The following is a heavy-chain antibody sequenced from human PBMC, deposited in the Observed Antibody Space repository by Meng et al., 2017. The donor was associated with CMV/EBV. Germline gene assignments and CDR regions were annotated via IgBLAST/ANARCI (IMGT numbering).Heavy chain of an antibody. Sequence: SETLSLTCTVSGGSISSYYWSWIRQPPGKGLEWVGYIYYSGSTNYNPSLKRRVTISVDTSKNQFSLKLSSVTAADTAVYYCAGYPDYYESSGYYYGVFDYWGQGTLVTVSS. V-gene: IGHV4-59*01. J-gene: IGHJ4*02. CDR2: IYYSGST. D-gene: IGHD3-22*01. CDR1: GGSISSYY. CDR3: AGYPDYYESSGYYYGVFDY.